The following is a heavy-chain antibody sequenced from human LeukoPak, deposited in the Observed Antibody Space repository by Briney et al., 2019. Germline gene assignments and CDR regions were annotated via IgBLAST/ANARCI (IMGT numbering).Heavy chain of an antibody. CDR1: GYTFTGYY. CDR3: ARERTIFGVVTCDY. Sequence: GASVKVSCKASGYTFTGYYMHWVRQAPGQGLEWMGWINTNTGNPTYAQGFTGRFVFSLDTSVSTAYLQISSLKAEDTAVYYCARERTIFGVVTCDYWGQGTLVTVSS. J-gene: IGHJ4*02. V-gene: IGHV7-4-1*02. CDR2: INTNTGNP. D-gene: IGHD3-3*01.